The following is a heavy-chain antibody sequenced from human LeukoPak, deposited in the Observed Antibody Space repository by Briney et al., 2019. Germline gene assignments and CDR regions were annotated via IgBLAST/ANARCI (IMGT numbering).Heavy chain of an antibody. CDR2: IYYSGST. CDR3: ARAIEMATITYFDY. CDR1: GGSISGYY. Sequence: PSETLSLTCTVSGGSISGYYWGWIRQPPGKGLEWIGSIYYSGSTYYNPSLKSRVTISVDTSKNQFSLKLSSVTAADTAVYYCARAIEMATITYFDYWGQGTLVTVSS. V-gene: IGHV4-39*07. D-gene: IGHD5-24*01. J-gene: IGHJ4*02.